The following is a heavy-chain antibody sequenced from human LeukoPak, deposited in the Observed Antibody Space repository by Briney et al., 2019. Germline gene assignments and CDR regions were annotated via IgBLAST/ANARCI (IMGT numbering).Heavy chain of an antibody. Sequence: GASVKVSCKASGGTFSSYAISWVRQAPGQGLEWMGRIIPILGIANYAQKFQGRVTITADKSTSTAYMELSSLRSEDTAVYYCARDLGEYYYGSAITTEYSMDVWGQGTTVTVSS. J-gene: IGHJ6*02. V-gene: IGHV1-69*04. D-gene: IGHD3-10*01. CDR1: GGTFSSYA. CDR3: ARDLGEYYYGSAITTEYSMDV. CDR2: IIPILGIA.